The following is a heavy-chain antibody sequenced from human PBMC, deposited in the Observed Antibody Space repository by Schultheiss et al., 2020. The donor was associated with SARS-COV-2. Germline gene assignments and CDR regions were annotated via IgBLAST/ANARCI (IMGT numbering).Heavy chain of an antibody. CDR2: INHSGST. J-gene: IGHJ4*02. CDR3: ARATRVESLFSVRGGSFDF. Sequence: SETLSLTCTVSGGSISSYYWSWIRQPPGKGLEWIGEINHSGSTNYNPSLKSRVTMSVDTSKNQFSLKLSSVTAADTAVYYCARATRVESLFSVRGGSFDFWGRGALVTVSS. CDR1: GGSISSYY. D-gene: IGHD5-24*01. V-gene: IGHV4-59*08.